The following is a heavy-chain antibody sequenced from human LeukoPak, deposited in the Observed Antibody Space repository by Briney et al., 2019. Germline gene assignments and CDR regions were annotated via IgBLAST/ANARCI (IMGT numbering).Heavy chain of an antibody. D-gene: IGHD3-22*01. CDR2: INPNSGGT. Sequence: ASVKVSCKASGYTFTGYYMDWVRQAPGQGLEWMGWINPNSGGTNYAQKFQGRVTMTRDTSISTAYMELSRLRSDDTAVYYCARDDPYHYDRVQAFDIWDQGTMVTVSS. CDR3: ARDDPYHYDRVQAFDI. J-gene: IGHJ3*02. V-gene: IGHV1-2*02. CDR1: GYTFTGYY.